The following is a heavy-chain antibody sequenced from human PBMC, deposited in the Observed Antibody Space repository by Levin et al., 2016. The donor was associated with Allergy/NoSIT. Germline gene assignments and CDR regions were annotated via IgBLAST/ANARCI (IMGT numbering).Heavy chain of an antibody. CDR2: ISYDGSNK. CDR1: GFTFSSYG. J-gene: IGHJ4*02. D-gene: IGHD1-26*01. Sequence: GGSLRLSCAASGFTFSSYGMHWVRQAPGKGLEWVAVISYDGSNKYYADSVKGRFTISRDNSKNTLYLQMNSLRAEDTAVYYCAKDLGYYGPQEALDYWGQGTLVTVSS. V-gene: IGHV3-30*18. CDR3: AKDLGYYGPQEALDY.